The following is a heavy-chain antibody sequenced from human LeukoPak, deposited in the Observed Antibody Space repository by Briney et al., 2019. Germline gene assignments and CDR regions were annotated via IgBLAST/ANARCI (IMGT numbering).Heavy chain of an antibody. D-gene: IGHD1-26*01. CDR2: IYPADSDT. J-gene: IGHJ4*02. V-gene: IGHV5-51*01. CDR1: GYSFYSHW. CDR3: ARQVGTTLYFDY. Sequence: GESLKISGKGSGYSFYSHWIGWVRQMPGKGLEWMGIIYPADSDTRFSPSFQGQVTISADKSISTAYLQWNSLKASDTAFYYCARQVGTTLYFDYWGQGTLVTVSS.